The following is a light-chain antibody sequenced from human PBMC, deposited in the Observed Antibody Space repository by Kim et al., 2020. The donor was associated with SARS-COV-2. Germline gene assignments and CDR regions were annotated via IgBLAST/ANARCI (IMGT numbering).Light chain of an antibody. CDR3: SSYRSGQYV. V-gene: IGLV2-14*03. Sequence: PGQSITISCTGSSSDIGGYHYASWYQQHPGKAPKRIIYDVSNRPSGVSNRFTGSQSGNTASLTISGLQAEDEADYYCSSYRSGQYVFGTGTKVTVL. CDR2: DVS. J-gene: IGLJ1*01. CDR1: SSDIGGYHY.